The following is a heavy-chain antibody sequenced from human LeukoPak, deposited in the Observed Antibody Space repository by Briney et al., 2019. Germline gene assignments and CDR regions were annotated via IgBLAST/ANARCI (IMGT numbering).Heavy chain of an antibody. J-gene: IGHJ4*02. CDR2: ISYDGNST. CDR3: ARGKTATTSLNY. CDR1: GFTFNKYA. D-gene: IGHD1-14*01. Sequence: GKSLRLSCAAPGFTFNKYAIHWVRQAPGKGLEWVSVISYDGNSTYYANSVRGRFTISRDNSKNSLYLQVNSLRPEDTAVYYCARGKTATTSLNYWGQGTLVTVSS. V-gene: IGHV3-30-3*01.